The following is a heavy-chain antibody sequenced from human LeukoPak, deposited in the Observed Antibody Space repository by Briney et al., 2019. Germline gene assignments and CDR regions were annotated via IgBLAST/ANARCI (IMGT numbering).Heavy chain of an antibody. J-gene: IGHJ3*02. CDR3: ARAPPFWSGRRRPGAFDI. D-gene: IGHD3-3*01. CDR2: IRYDGSNK. V-gene: IGHV3-30*02. Sequence: PGGSLRLSCAASGFTFSSYGMHWARQAPGKGLEWVAFIRYDGSNKYYADSVKGRFTISRDNSKNTLYLQMNSLRAEDTAVYYCARAPPFWSGRRRPGAFDIWGQGTMVTVPS. CDR1: GFTFSSYG.